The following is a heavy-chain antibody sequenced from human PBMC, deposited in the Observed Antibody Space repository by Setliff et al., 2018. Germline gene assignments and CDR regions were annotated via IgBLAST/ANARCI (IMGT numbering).Heavy chain of an antibody. J-gene: IGHJ4*02. CDR2: IFYTGST. CDR3: TVYNTGSSKDHY. Sequence: SETLSLTCTVSGDSISSGDYYWNWIRQPPGKGLEWIGNIFYTGSTYYNPSLKSRVTISVAASKNQFSLRLTSVTAADTALYYCTVYNTGSSKDHYWGQGTPVTVSS. D-gene: IGHD2-8*02. V-gene: IGHV4-30-4*08. CDR1: GDSISSGDYY.